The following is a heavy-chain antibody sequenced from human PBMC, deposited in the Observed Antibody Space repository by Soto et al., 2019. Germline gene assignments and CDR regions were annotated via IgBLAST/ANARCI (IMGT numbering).Heavy chain of an antibody. V-gene: IGHV1-18*01. CDR3: ARERSSSWYQADAFDI. CDR1: GYTFSKYG. CDR2: ISASNGNA. D-gene: IGHD6-13*01. J-gene: IGHJ3*02. Sequence: QVQLVQSGAEVKKPGASVKVSCKASGYTFSKYGISWVRQAPGQRLEWMGWISASNGNANYAQKLQGRFTMTTDTYSSTAYMDLRSLRSDDTAVYYCARERSSSWYQADAFDIWGQGTMVIVSA.